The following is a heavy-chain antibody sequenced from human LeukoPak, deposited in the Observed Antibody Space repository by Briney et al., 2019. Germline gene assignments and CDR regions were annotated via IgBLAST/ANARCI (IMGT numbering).Heavy chain of an antibody. V-gene: IGHV4-59*08. Sequence: PSETLSLTCTVSGGSINNYYWSWIRQPPGKGLEGIGYIYYTGGTYYNPSLKSRVTMSVDTSKNQFSLKLTPVTAADTALYYCARHGYDYGDYNWFDPWGQGTLVTVSS. J-gene: IGHJ5*02. CDR1: GGSINNYY. CDR3: ARHGYDYGDYNWFDP. CDR2: IYYTGGT. D-gene: IGHD4-17*01.